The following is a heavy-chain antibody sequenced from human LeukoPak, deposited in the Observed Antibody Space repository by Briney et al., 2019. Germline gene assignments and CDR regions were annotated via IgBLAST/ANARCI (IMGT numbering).Heavy chain of an antibody. CDR1: GGSFSGYC. J-gene: IGHJ4*02. CDR3: ARRDYRKRMDY. D-gene: IGHD1-14*01. Sequence: SETLSLTCAVYGGSFSGYCWSWIRQPPGKGLEWIGEINHSGSTNYNSSLKSRVTISVDTSKNQFSLKLSSVTAADTAVYYCARRDYRKRMDYWGQGTLVTVSS. CDR2: INHSGST. V-gene: IGHV4-34*01.